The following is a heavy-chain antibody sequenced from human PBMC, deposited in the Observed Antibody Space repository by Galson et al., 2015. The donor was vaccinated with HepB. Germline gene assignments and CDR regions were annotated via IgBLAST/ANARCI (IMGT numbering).Heavy chain of an antibody. CDR1: GGSISSYY. CDR2: IYYSGST. Sequence: SETLSLTCTVSGGSISSYYWSWIRQPPGKGLEWIGYIYYSGSTNYNPSLKSRVTISVDTSKNQFSLKLSSVTAADTAVYYCARFMQWFGYFDYWGQGTLVTVSS. D-gene: IGHD3-10*01. V-gene: IGHV4-59*08. CDR3: ARFMQWFGYFDY. J-gene: IGHJ4*02.